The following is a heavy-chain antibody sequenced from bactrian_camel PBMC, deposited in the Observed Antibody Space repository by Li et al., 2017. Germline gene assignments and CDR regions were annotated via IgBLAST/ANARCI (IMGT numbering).Heavy chain of an antibody. CDR2: ISTIGKNT. J-gene: IGHJ4*01. CDR1: GFTFDSYT. V-gene: IGHV3S1*01. Sequence: QVQLVESGGGLVQPGGSLRLSCAASGFTFDSYTMSWSRQPPGKVLEWVAGISTIGKNTFYADSVKGRFTVSRDNTKDTLYLQLNDLRVEDTAMYYCAKPRYGKGAYSDWESLGQGTQVTVS. D-gene: IGHD4*01.